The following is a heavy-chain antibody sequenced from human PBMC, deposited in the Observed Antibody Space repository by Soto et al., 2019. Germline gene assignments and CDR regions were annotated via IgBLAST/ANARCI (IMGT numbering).Heavy chain of an antibody. CDR3: ARGRRIPVFGVPHPSYGLDV. J-gene: IGHJ6*02. CDR1: GYTFTSYC. CDR2: ISAYNGNT. D-gene: IGHD3-3*01. V-gene: IGHV1-18*01. Sequence: DSVKISSKASGYTFTSYCISWVRQAPGQGLEVMGWISAYNGNTNDAQKLQGRVTMTTDTSTSTPYMDLTSLRSDDTAVYYCARGRRIPVFGVPHPSYGLDVWGQGTSLTTSS.